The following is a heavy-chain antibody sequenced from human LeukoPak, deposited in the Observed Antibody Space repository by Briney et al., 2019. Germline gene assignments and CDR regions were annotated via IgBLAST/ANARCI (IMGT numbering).Heavy chain of an antibody. Sequence: ARSLRPSRAAAGFVPSNYAMHWVRQPPDIVLEWVAFIPYDGGKKYYTDTVKGRFTISRDPSKNTQYLQTDRQPAEATAMYFCGRGDWVDRGMVKLYYGKDVWGQGGTASVCS. CDR2: IPYDGGKK. V-gene: IGHV3-30-3*01. CDR1: GFVPSNYA. D-gene: IGHD5-18*01. CDR3: GRGDWVDRGMVKLYYGKDV. J-gene: IGHJ6*02.